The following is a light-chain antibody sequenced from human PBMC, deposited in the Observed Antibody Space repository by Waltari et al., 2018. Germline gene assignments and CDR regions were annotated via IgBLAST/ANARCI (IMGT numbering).Light chain of an antibody. CDR2: EAS. J-gene: IGKJ5*01. V-gene: IGKV1-33*01. CDR1: QDTNKY. Sequence: DTQMTQSPSSLSASVGDRVTITCQTSQDTNKYLNWSQQKSGKAPKLLIYEASLLETGVPSRFSGRGSGTDFTLTISSLQPEDFATYFCQQYANLPITFGQGTRL. CDR3: QQYANLPIT.